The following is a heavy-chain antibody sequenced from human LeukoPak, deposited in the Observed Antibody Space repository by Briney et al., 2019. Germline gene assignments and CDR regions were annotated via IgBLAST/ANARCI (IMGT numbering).Heavy chain of an antibody. CDR2: ISAYNGNT. CDR3: ARDYDSSGSYAPDY. V-gene: IGHV1-18*01. Sequence: ASVKVSCKASGYTFTSSGISWVRQAPGQGLEWMGWISAYNGNTNYAQKLQGRVTMTTDTSTSTAYMELRSLRSDDTAVYYCARDYDSSGSYAPDYWGQGTLVTVSS. J-gene: IGHJ4*02. D-gene: IGHD3-22*01. CDR1: GYTFTSSG.